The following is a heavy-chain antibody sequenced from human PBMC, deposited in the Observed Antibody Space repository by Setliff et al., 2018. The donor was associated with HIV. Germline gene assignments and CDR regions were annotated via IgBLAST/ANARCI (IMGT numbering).Heavy chain of an antibody. Sequence: SETLSLTCTVSGYSMSSGYYWGLIWQPPGRGLEWIGNIYHSGGTHYNPSLRSRVTISVDTSKNHFSLKLSSVTAADTAVFYCARVPFTTGFDYWGQGILVTVSS. D-gene: IGHD3-3*01. J-gene: IGHJ4*02. CDR3: ARVPFTTGFDY. CDR2: IYHSGGT. CDR1: GYSMSSGYY. V-gene: IGHV4-38-2*02.